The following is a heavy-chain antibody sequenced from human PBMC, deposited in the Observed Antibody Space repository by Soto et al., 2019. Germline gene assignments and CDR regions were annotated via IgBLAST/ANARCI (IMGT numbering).Heavy chain of an antibody. Sequence: GGSLRLSCAASGFTFSSYGMHWVRQAPGKGLEWVAVISYDGSNKYYADSVKGRFTISRDNSKNTLYLQMNSLRAEDTAVYYCAKARDGQWGRGYGAFDIWGQGTMVTVSS. CDR3: AKARDGQWGRGYGAFDI. V-gene: IGHV3-30*18. J-gene: IGHJ3*02. D-gene: IGHD3-16*01. CDR1: GFTFSSYG. CDR2: ISYDGSNK.